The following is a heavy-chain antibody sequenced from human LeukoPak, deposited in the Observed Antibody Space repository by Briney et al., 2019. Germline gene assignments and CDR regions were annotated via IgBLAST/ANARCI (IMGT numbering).Heavy chain of an antibody. Sequence: GGSLRLSCAASGLTFSNYAMSWVRQAPGKGLEWVSAISGSGGSIYYADSVKGRFTISRDNSKNTLYLQMNSLRAEDTALYYCAKVGSSSNDYWGQGTLVIVSS. CDR3: AKVGSSSNDY. J-gene: IGHJ4*02. CDR2: ISGSGGSI. CDR1: GLTFSNYA. V-gene: IGHV3-23*01. D-gene: IGHD6-6*01.